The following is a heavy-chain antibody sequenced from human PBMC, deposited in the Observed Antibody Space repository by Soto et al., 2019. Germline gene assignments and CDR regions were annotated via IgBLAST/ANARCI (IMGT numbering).Heavy chain of an antibody. CDR2: IYSGGST. CDR1: GFTVSSNY. V-gene: IGHV3-53*02. J-gene: IGHJ5*02. D-gene: IGHD2-2*02. Sequence: EVQLVETGGGLIQPGGSLRLSCAASGFTVSSNYMSWVRQAPGKGLEWVSVIYSGGSTYYADSVKGRFTMSRDNSKNTLYLQMNSLRAEDTAVYYCARQVVPAAIGNWFDPWGQGTLVTVSS. CDR3: ARQVVPAAIGNWFDP.